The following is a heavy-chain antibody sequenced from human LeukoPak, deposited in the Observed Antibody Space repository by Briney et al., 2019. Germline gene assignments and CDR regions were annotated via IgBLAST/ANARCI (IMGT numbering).Heavy chain of an antibody. Sequence: GGSLRLSCAASGFTFSSYSMNWVRQAPGKGLEWGSSISSSSSYIYYADSVKGRFTISRDNAKNSLYLQMNSLRAEDTAVYYCARDPRAAGRLFDYWGQGTLVTVSS. J-gene: IGHJ4*02. CDR2: ISSSSSYI. CDR1: GFTFSSYS. V-gene: IGHV3-21*01. CDR3: ARDPRAAGRLFDY. D-gene: IGHD6-19*01.